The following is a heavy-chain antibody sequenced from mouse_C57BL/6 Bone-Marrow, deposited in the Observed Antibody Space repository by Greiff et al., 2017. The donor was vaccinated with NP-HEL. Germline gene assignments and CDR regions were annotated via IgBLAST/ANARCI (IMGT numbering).Heavy chain of an antibody. V-gene: IGHV14-4*01. D-gene: IGHD1-1*01. CDR1: GFTIKDYY. Sequence: EVHLVESGAELVRPGASVKLSCTASGFTIKDYYMHWVKQRPEQGLEWIGWIDPENGDTEYASKFPGKATITADTSSNTAYLQLSSLTSEDTAVYYCTADGSSSYYFDYWGQGTTLTVSS. J-gene: IGHJ2*01. CDR2: IDPENGDT. CDR3: TADGSSSYYFDY.